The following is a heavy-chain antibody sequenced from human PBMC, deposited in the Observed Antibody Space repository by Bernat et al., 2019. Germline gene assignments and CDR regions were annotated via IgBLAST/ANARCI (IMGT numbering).Heavy chain of an antibody. Sequence: QVQLQQWGAGLLKPSETLSLTCAVYGGSFSGYYWSWIRQPPGKGLEWIGSIYYSGSTYYNPSLKSRVTISVDTSKNQFSRKLSSVTAADTAVYYCARQGSFQVPAAIWELWFDYYGMDVWGQGTTVTVSS. CDR1: GGSFSGYY. J-gene: IGHJ6*02. CDR2: IYYSGST. V-gene: IGHV4-34*01. D-gene: IGHD2-2*01. CDR3: ARQGSFQVPAAIWELWFDYYGMDV.